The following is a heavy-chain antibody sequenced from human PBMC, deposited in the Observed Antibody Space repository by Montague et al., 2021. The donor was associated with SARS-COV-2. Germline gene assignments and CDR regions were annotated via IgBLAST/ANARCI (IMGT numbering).Heavy chain of an antibody. Sequence: SETLSLTCSVSGVSISSGSYYWSWVRQPPGKGLEWIGYVYHTGSTNYNPSLKSRVTLSIDTSKNQFSLNLTSVTAADTAVYYCVREKYYFDDSGLKWGQGTLVTV. J-gene: IGHJ4*02. CDR1: GVSISSGSYY. CDR2: VYHTGST. D-gene: IGHD3-22*01. V-gene: IGHV4-61*01. CDR3: VREKYYFDDSGLK.